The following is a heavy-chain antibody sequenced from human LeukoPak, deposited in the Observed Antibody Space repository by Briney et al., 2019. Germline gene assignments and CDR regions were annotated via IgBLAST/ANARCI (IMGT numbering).Heavy chain of an antibody. J-gene: IGHJ4*02. D-gene: IGHD2-2*01. CDR1: GFTFSSYA. Sequence: PGGSLRLSCAASGFTFSSYAMSWVRQAPGKGLEWVSAISGSGGSTYYADSVKGRFTISRDNSKNTLYLQMNSLRAEDTAVYYCAKDKLAPIVVVPAAHDYWGQGTLATVSS. V-gene: IGHV3-23*01. CDR3: AKDKLAPIVVVPAAHDY. CDR2: ISGSGGST.